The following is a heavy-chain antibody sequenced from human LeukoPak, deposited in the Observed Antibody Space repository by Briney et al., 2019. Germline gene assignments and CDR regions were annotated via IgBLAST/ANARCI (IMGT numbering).Heavy chain of an antibody. Sequence: ASVKVSWKASGYTFTSYGILWVRQAPGQGLEWMGWISPYNGKTNYAQKFRGRVTMTTDTSTPTAYMELRSLMSDDTAVYYCARGVDPWPWFFDLWGRGTLVTVSS. CDR3: ARGVDPWPWFFDL. J-gene: IGHJ2*01. CDR1: GYTFTSYG. V-gene: IGHV1-18*01. CDR2: ISPYNGKT.